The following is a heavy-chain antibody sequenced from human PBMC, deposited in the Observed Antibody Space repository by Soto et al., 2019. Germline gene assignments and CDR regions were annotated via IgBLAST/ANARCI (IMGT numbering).Heavy chain of an antibody. CDR1: GFTFSNYA. Sequence: EVQLLESGGGLVQPGGSLRLSCAASGFTFSNYAISWVRQAPGKGLEWVSIISGSGDTSYYADSVKVRFTISRDKSRNTLYLQMNSLRAGDSAKYYCAKEGTSGLYFFDYWCPGTLVTVSS. J-gene: IGHJ4*02. V-gene: IGHV3-23*01. D-gene: IGHD6-19*01. CDR3: AKEGTSGLYFFDY. CDR2: ISGSGDTS.